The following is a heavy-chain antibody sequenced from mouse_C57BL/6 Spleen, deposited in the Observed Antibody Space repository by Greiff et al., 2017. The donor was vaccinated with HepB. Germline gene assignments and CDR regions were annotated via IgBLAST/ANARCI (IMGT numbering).Heavy chain of an antibody. CDR3: ARLYSNSYAMDY. J-gene: IGHJ4*01. Sequence: EVQGVESGGDLVKPGGSLKLSCAASGFTFSSYGMSWVRQTPDKRLEWVATISSGGSYTYYPDSVKGRFTISRDNAKNTLYLQMSRLKSEDTAMYYCARLYSNSYAMDYWGQGTSVTVSS. CDR2: ISSGGSYT. D-gene: IGHD2-5*01. V-gene: IGHV5-6*01. CDR1: GFTFSSYG.